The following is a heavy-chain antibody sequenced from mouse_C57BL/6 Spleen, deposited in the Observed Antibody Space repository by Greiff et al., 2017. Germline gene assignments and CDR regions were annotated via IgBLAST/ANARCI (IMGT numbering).Heavy chain of an antibody. CDR3: TTDYYGSSFAY. Sequence: EVQLQQSGAELMRPGASVKLSCTASGFNIKDDYMHWVKQRPEQGLEWIGWIDPENGDTEYASKFQGKATITADTSSNTAYLQLSSLTSEDTAVYYCTTDYYGSSFAYWGQGTLVTVSA. V-gene: IGHV14-4*01. D-gene: IGHD1-1*01. CDR1: GFNIKDDY. J-gene: IGHJ3*01. CDR2: IDPENGDT.